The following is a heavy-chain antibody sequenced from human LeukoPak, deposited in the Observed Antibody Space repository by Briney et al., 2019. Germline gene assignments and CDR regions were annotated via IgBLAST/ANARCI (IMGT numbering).Heavy chain of an antibody. D-gene: IGHD3-10*02. Sequence: SETLSLTCTVSGGSISSGSYYWSWIRQPAGKGLEWIGRIYTSGSTNYNPSLKSRVTISVDTSKNQFSLKLTSVTAADTAVYYCVRVDGVTRFYFDLWGQGSLVTVSS. CDR2: IYTSGST. CDR3: VRVDGVTRFYFDL. V-gene: IGHV4-61*02. CDR1: GGSISSGSYY. J-gene: IGHJ4*02.